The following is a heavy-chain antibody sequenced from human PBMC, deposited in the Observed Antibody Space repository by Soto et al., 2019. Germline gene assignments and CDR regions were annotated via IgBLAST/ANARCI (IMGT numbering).Heavy chain of an antibody. Sequence: NPSETLSLTCAVYGGSFSVYYCSWIRQPPGKGLDWIGEINHSGSTNYNPSLKSRVTISVDTAKNQFSLKLSSVTAADTAVYYCARMTGDHVSAYYLDYWGQGTLVTVSS. CDR2: INHSGST. CDR3: ARMTGDHVSAYYLDY. V-gene: IGHV4-34*01. CDR1: GGSFSVYY. D-gene: IGHD7-27*01. J-gene: IGHJ4*02.